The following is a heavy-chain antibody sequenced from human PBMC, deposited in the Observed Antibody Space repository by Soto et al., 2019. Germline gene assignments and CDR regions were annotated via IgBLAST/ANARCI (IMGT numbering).Heavy chain of an antibody. V-gene: IGHV1-3*01. Sequence: GASVKVSCKASGYTFTSYGISWVRQAPGQRLEWMGWINAANGDTKYSPKFQGRVTITRDTSASTAYMELSSLRSEDTAVYYCVRRHVSATGIDWFDPWGQGTLVTVSS. CDR1: GYTFTSYG. CDR2: INAANGDT. CDR3: VRRHVSATGIDWFDP. J-gene: IGHJ5*02. D-gene: IGHD6-13*01.